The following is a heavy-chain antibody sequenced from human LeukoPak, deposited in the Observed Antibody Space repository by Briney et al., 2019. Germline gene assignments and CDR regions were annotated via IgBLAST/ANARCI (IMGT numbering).Heavy chain of an antibody. CDR2: ILYDGSNK. V-gene: IGHV3-30*02. Sequence: GGSLRLSCAASGFTFSNYGMHWVRQAPGKGLEWVAFILYDGSNKYYADSVKGRFTISRDNSKNTLYLQINSLRTDDTAVYYCATSQLPGDYWGQGTLVTVSS. D-gene: IGHD2-2*01. CDR1: GFTFSNYG. J-gene: IGHJ4*02. CDR3: ATSQLPGDY.